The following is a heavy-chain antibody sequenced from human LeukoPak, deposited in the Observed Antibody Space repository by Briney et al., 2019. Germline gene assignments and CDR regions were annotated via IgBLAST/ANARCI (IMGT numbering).Heavy chain of an antibody. Sequence: SETLSLTCTVSGGSINTNSFSWGWLRLPPGKGLEWIGTFYYSGSTYSTASLQSRVTISADTSKNQFSLKLSSVTAADTAVYYCARVPTLRVVTTPTYFDYWGQGTPVTVSS. CDR2: FYYSGST. CDR1: GGSINTNSFS. V-gene: IGHV4-39*07. J-gene: IGHJ4*02. D-gene: IGHD2-21*02. CDR3: ARVPTLRVVTTPTYFDY.